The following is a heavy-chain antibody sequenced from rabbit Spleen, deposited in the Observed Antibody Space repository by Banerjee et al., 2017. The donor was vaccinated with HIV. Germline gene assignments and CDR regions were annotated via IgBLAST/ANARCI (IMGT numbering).Heavy chain of an antibody. CDR1: RFDFSTYS. V-gene: IGHV1S7*01. D-gene: IGHD4-1*01. CDR2: IDPIFGTT. J-gene: IGHJ4*01. CDR3: VREVAAKFGL. Sequence: QELVESGGGLVQPGGSLKLSCKASRFDFSTYSMSWVRQAPGKGLEWIGYIDPIFGTTAYANWVNGRFSISSHNAQNTLFLQLNSLTAADTATYFCVREVAAKFGLWGPGTLVTVS.